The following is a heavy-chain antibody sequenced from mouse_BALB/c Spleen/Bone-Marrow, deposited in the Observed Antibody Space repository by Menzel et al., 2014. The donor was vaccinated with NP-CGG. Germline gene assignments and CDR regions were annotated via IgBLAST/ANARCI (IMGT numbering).Heavy chain of an antibody. CDR2: INPYNGGT. J-gene: IGHJ3*01. CDR1: GYSFTGYT. D-gene: IGHD2-4*01. CDR3: AREVIYYDYAGFAY. V-gene: IGHV1-18*01. Sequence: AQLQQSGPELVKPGASMKISCKASGYSFTGYTMNWVKQSHGKNLEWIGLINPYNGGTSYNQKLKGKATLTVDKSSSTAYMELLSLTSEDSAVYYCAREVIYYDYAGFAYWGRGTPVTAST.